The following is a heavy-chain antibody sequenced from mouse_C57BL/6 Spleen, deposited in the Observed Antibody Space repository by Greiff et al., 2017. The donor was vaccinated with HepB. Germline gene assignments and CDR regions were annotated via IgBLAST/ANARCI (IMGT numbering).Heavy chain of an antibody. J-gene: IGHJ2*01. CDR1: GYSITSGYY. V-gene: IGHV3-6*01. CDR2: ISYDGSN. CDR3: ARDGGTTVV. Sequence: EVQLVESGPGLVKPSQSLSLTCSVTGYSITSGYYWNWIRQFPGNKLEWMGYISYDGSNNYNPSLKNRISITSDTAKNQFFLKLNSVTTEDTATYYCARDGGTTVVGGQGTTLTVSS. D-gene: IGHD1-1*01.